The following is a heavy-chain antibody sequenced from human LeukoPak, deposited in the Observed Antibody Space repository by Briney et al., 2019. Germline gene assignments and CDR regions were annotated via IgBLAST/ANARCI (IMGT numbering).Heavy chain of an antibody. CDR3: AKKGLTVTTYYFDY. J-gene: IGHJ4*02. D-gene: IGHD4-17*01. CDR2: ISGSGGST. V-gene: IGHV3-23*01. CDR1: GFSLSSYG. Sequence: PGGSLRLSCAASGFSLSSYGMSWVRQAPGKGLEWVSLISGSGGSTYYADSVKGRFTISRDNSKNTLYLQMNSLRAEDTAVYYCAKKGLTVTTYYFDYWGQGTLVTVSS.